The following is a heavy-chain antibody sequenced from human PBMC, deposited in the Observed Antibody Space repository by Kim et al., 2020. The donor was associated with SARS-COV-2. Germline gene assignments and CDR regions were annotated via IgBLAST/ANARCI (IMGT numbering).Heavy chain of an antibody. Sequence: GESLKISCKGSGYSFTSYWIGWVRQMPGKGLEWMGIIYPGDSDTRYSPSFQGQVTISADKSISTAYLQWSSLKASDTAMYYCARGYDFWSGSLDAFDIWGQGTMVTVSS. D-gene: IGHD3-3*01. CDR1: GYSFTSYW. CDR2: IYPGDSDT. J-gene: IGHJ3*02. CDR3: ARGYDFWSGSLDAFDI. V-gene: IGHV5-51*01.